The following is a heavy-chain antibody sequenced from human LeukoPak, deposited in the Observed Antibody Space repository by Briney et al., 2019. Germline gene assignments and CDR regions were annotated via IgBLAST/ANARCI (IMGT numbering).Heavy chain of an antibody. CDR3: AREREPRYSSGWYAVVRPGANWFDP. D-gene: IGHD6-19*01. CDR2: IIPIFGTA. V-gene: IGHV1-69*01. CDR1: GGAFSSYA. Sequence: GSSVKVSCKASGGAFSSYAISWVRQAPGQGLEWMGGIIPIFGTANYAQKFQGRVTITADESTSTAYMELSSLRSEDTAVYYCAREREPRYSSGWYAVVRPGANWFDPWGQGTLVTVSS. J-gene: IGHJ5*02.